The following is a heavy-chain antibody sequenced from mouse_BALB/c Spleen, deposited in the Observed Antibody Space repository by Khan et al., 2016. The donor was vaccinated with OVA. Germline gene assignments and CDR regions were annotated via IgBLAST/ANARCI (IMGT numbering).Heavy chain of an antibody. J-gene: IGHJ3*01. CDR1: GYIFTSYM. D-gene: IGHD1-1*01. Sequence: QVQLKQSGAELARPGASVKMSCKATGYIFTSYMMHWVKQRPGQGLEWIGDINPSSGYNNYNQKFKDKATLTADKSSSTAYMQLSSLTSEDSAVYYCIRGGYGSFGYWGQGTLVTVSA. V-gene: IGHV1-4*01. CDR3: IRGGYGSFGY. CDR2: INPSSGYN.